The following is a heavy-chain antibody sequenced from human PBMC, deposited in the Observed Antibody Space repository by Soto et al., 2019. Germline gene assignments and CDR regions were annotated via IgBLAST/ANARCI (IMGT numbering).Heavy chain of an antibody. CDR3: ARDRCSGGSCYHYYYGMDV. V-gene: IGHV1-2*02. Sequence: AASVKVSCKASGYTFTGYYMHWVRQAPGQGLEWMGWINPNSGGTNYAQKFQGRVTMTRDTSISTAYMELSRLRSDDTAVYYCARDRCSGGSCYHYYYGMDVWGQGTTVTVS. J-gene: IGHJ6*02. CDR2: INPNSGGT. CDR1: GYTFTGYY. D-gene: IGHD2-15*01.